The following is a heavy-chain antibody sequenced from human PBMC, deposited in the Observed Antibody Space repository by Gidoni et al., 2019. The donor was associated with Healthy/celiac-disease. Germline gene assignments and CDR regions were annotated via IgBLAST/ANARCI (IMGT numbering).Heavy chain of an antibody. CDR1: GFTFSSYA. CDR3: VKDQKQYSTSPYFQH. J-gene: IGHJ1*01. CDR2: IISNGGTT. Sequence: VQLVESGGGLVQPGGSLSLSCSASGFTFSSYAMHWVRQAPGKGLEYVSAIISNGGTTYYEDSVKGRFTISRDNSENTLYLQMSSLRAEDTAVYYCVKDQKQYSTSPYFQHWGQGTLVTVSS. D-gene: IGHD6-13*01. V-gene: IGHV3-64D*08.